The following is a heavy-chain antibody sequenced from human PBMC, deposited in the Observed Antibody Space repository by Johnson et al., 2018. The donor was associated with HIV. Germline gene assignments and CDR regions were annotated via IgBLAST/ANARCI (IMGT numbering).Heavy chain of an antibody. CDR1: GFTVSSNY. CDR2: IYSGGST. Sequence: EVQLVESGGGLVQPGGSLRLSCAASGFTVSSNYMSWVRQAPGKGLEWVSVIYSGGSTYYADSVKGRFTISRDDSRDTLYLQMNSLRAEDTAVYYCARGMARIALDIWGQGTMVAVSS. D-gene: IGHD5-24*01. V-gene: IGHV3-66*01. CDR3: ARGMARIALDI. J-gene: IGHJ3*02.